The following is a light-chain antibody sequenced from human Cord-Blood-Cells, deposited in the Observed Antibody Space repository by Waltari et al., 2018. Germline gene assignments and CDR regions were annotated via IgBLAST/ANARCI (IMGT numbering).Light chain of an antibody. CDR2: EDN. CDR1: SGSIASNY. CDR3: QSYDSSPWV. V-gene: IGLV6-57*03. Sequence: NFMLTQPHSVSESPGKTVTISCTRSSGSIASNYVQWYQQRPGSAPTTVIYEDNQRPSGVPDRFSDSIDSSSNSASLTISGLKTEDEADYYCQSYDSSPWVFGGGTKLTVL. J-gene: IGLJ3*02.